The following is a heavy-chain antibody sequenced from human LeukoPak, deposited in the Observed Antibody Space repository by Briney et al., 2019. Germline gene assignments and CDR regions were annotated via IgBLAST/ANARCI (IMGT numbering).Heavy chain of an antibody. CDR3: ARGSPATTVTSANYYGMDV. V-gene: IGHV4-4*02. D-gene: IGHD4-17*01. CDR1: GGSISSSNW. CDR2: IYHSGST. J-gene: IGHJ6*02. Sequence: PSGTLSLTCAVSGGSISSSNWWSWVRQPPGKGLEWIGEIYHSGSTNYNPSLKSRVTILLDTSKNQFSLKVSSVTAADTAVYYCARGSPATTVTSANYYGMDVWGRGTTVTVSS.